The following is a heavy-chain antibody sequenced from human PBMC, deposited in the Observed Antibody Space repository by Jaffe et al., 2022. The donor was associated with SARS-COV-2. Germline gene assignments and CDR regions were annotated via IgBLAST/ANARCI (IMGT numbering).Heavy chain of an antibody. CDR1: GFTFSSYA. D-gene: IGHD1-26*01. Sequence: EVQLLESGGGLVQPGGSLRLSCAASGFTFSSYAMSWVRQAPGKGLEWVSAISGSGGSTYYADSVKGRFTISRDNSKNTLYLQMNSLRAEDTAVYYCAKVQYGIVGVTGWLAFDIWGQGTMVTVSS. V-gene: IGHV3-23*01. CDR2: ISGSGGST. CDR3: AKVQYGIVGVTGWLAFDI. J-gene: IGHJ3*02.